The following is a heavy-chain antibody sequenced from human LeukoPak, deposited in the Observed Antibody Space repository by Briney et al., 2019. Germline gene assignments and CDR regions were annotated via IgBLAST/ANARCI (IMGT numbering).Heavy chain of an antibody. Sequence: SVKVSCKASGGTFSSYAISWVRQAPGQGLEWMGGIIPIFGTANYAQKFQGRVTITTDESTSTAYMELSSLGSEDTAVYYCARDLTTDRNWFDPWGQGTLVTVSS. CDR3: ARDLTTDRNWFDP. J-gene: IGHJ5*02. CDR1: GGTFSSYA. D-gene: IGHD1-14*01. V-gene: IGHV1-69*05. CDR2: IIPIFGTA.